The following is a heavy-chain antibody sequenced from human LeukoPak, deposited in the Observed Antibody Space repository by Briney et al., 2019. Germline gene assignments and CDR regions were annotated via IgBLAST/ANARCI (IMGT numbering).Heavy chain of an antibody. V-gene: IGHV3-7*01. J-gene: IGHJ6*03. CDR2: VKEDGNEK. D-gene: IGHD3-22*01. CDR1: GFTFSTYW. Sequence: GGSLRLSCVASGFTFSTYWMGWVRQAPGKGLEWVANVKEDGNEKYYVDSVKGRFTISRDNAKNSLYLQMNSLRAEDTAVYYCARVPHTYDSSDYHYYYYYIDVWGKGTTVTVSS. CDR3: ARVPHTYDSSDYHYYYYYIDV.